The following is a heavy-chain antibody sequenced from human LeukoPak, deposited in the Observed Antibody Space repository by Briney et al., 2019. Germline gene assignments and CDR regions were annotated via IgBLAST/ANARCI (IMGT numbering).Heavy chain of an antibody. CDR2: INPNSGGT. J-gene: IGHJ4*02. D-gene: IGHD6-13*01. Sequence: ASVKVSCKASGYTFTSYYMHWVRQAPGQGLEWMGWINPNSGGTNYAQKFQGWVTMTRDTSISTAYMELSRLRSDDTAVYYCARGSYRAAAGFWYYFDYWGQGTLVTVSS. V-gene: IGHV1-2*04. CDR1: GYTFTSYY. CDR3: ARGSYRAAAGFWYYFDY.